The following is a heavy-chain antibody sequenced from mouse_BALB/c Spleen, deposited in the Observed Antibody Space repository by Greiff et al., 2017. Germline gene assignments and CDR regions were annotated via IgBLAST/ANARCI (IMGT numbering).Heavy chain of an antibody. Sequence: EVQLQQSGPELMKPGASVKISCKASGYSFTSYYMHWVKQSHGKSLEWIGYIDPFNGGTSYNQKFKGKATLTVDKSSSTAYMHLSSLTSEDSAVYYCARRFHAMDYWGQGTSVTVSS. V-gene: IGHV1S135*01. J-gene: IGHJ4*01. CDR1: GYSFTSYY. CDR3: ARRFHAMDY. CDR2: IDPFNGGT.